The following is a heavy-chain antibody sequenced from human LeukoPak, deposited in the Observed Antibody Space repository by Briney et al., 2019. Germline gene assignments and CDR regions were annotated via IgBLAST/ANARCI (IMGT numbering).Heavy chain of an antibody. CDR3: ARACQCPSGLSSWFDP. Sequence: GGSLRLPCTASGFTFSSHGMSWVRQAPGKGLEWVSSLSGSGDGQFYADSVKGRFTISRDISKNILYLQMNSLRAEDTAIYYCARACQCPSGLSSWFDPRGQGTLVAVSS. J-gene: IGHJ5*02. CDR1: GFTFSSHG. V-gene: IGHV3-23*01. CDR2: LSGSGDGQ. D-gene: IGHD1-14*01.